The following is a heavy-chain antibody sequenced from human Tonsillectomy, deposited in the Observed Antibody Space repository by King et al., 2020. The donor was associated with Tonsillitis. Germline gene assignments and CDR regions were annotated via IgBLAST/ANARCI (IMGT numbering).Heavy chain of an antibody. Sequence: QLVQSGAEVKRPGASVKVSCKASGYTFSDYYMHWVRQAPGQGLECMGWINPHTGGTNYAQKFQGRVTMTRDTSINTAHMEWNWLTSDDTAVYYCARDLLEAVAVYFFADWGQGTLVTVSS. V-gene: IGHV1-2*02. CDR2: INPHTGGT. CDR1: GYTFSDYY. J-gene: IGHJ4*02. D-gene: IGHD6-19*01. CDR3: ARDLLEAVAVYFFAD.